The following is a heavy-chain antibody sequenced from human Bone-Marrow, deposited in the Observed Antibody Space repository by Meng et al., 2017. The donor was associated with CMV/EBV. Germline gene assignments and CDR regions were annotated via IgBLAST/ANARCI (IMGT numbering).Heavy chain of an antibody. Sequence: ASVKVSCKASGYTFTSYGISWVRQAPGQGLEWVGLINPSGDRTWYTQKLQGRVTMTRDTSTSAAYMELSSLRSDDTAVYYCARDNSYTNSWWFDPWGQGTLVTVSS. CDR3: ARDNSYTNSWWFDP. V-gene: IGHV1-46*04. D-gene: IGHD2-2*02. J-gene: IGHJ5*02. CDR2: INPSGDRT. CDR1: GYTFTSYG.